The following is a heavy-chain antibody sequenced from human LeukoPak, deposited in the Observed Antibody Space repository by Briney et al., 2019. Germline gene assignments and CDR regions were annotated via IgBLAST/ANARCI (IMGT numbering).Heavy chain of an antibody. J-gene: IGHJ4*02. CDR2: IIPIFGTA. CDR3: ARHTYYYDSSGYYYAGSYYFDY. Sequence: SVKVSCKASGGTFSSYAISWVRQAPGQGLDWMGGIIPIFGTANYAQKFQRRVTITTDESTSPAYMELSSLRSEDTAVYYCARHTYYYDSSGYYYAGSYYFDYWGQGTLVTVSS. V-gene: IGHV1-69*05. CDR1: GGTFSSYA. D-gene: IGHD3-22*01.